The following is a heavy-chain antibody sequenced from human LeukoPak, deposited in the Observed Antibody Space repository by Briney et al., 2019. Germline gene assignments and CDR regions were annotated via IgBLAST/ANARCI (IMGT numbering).Heavy chain of an antibody. D-gene: IGHD2-2*01. CDR1: GFTFSDYY. J-gene: IGHJ6*03. CDR3: ARDPTSTDYYYYYYMDV. CDR2: ISSSGSTI. Sequence: PGGSLRLSCAASGFTFSDYYMSWIRQAPGKGLEWVSYISSSGSTIYYADSVKGRFTISRDNAKNSLYLQMNSLRAEDTAVYYCARDPTSTDYYYYYYMDVWGKGTTVTVSS. V-gene: IGHV3-11*04.